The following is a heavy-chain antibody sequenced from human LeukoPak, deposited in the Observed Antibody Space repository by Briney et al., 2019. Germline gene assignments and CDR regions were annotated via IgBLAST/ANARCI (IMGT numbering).Heavy chain of an antibody. CDR2: ISSSSSYI. CDR3: ASSLVGATTGY. V-gene: IGHV3-21*01. CDR1: GFTFSSYS. D-gene: IGHD1-26*01. J-gene: IGHJ4*02. Sequence: GGSLRLSCAASGFTFSSYSMNWVRQAPGRGLEWASSISSSSSYIYYADSVKGRFTISRDNAKNSLYLQMNSLRAEDTAVYYCASSLVGATTGYWGQGTLVTVSS.